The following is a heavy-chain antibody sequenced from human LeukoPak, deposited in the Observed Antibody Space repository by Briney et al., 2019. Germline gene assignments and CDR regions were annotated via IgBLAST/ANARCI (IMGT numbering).Heavy chain of an antibody. CDR3: ARESLPYISSSLFDP. J-gene: IGHJ5*02. CDR2: INPNSGGT. D-gene: IGHD6-6*01. Sequence: ASVKVSCKASGYTFTGYYMHWVRQATGQGLEWMGWINPNSGGTNYAQKFQGRVTMTRNTSISTAYMELSRLRSDDTAVYYCARESLPYISSSLFDPWGQGTLVTVPS. CDR1: GYTFTGYY. V-gene: IGHV1-2*02.